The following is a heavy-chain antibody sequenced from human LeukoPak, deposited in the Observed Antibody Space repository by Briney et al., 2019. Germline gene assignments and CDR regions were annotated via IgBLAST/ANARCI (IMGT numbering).Heavy chain of an antibody. Sequence: PGGSLRLSCAASGFTFSSYSMNWVRQAAGKGLGWVSSISSSSSYIYYADSVKGRFTISRDNAKNSLYLQMNSLRAEDTAVYYCARDQAAGSYFDYWGQGTLVTVSS. CDR2: ISSSSSYI. CDR3: ARDQAAGSYFDY. V-gene: IGHV3-21*01. CDR1: GFTFSSYS. J-gene: IGHJ4*02. D-gene: IGHD6-13*01.